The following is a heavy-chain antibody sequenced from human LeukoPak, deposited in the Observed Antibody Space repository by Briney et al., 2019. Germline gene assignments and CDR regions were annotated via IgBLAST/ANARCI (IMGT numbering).Heavy chain of an antibody. CDR2: IYSDNT. D-gene: IGHD6-13*01. Sequence: GGSLRLSCTVSGFTVSSNSMSWVRQAPGKGLEWVSFIYSDNTHYSDSVKGRFTISRDNAKNTLYLQMNSLRAEDTAVYYCAREERSSWYENFDYWGQGTLVTVSS. V-gene: IGHV3-53*01. CDR1: GFTVSSNS. J-gene: IGHJ4*02. CDR3: AREERSSWYENFDY.